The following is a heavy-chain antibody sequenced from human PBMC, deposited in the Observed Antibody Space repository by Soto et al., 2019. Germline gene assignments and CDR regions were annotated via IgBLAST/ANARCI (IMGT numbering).Heavy chain of an antibody. CDR3: ARDAPSYYYDTSGYFDY. CDR1: RFIFNNYA. Sequence: ESGGGVVPPGRSLRLSCAASRFIFNNYAMHWVRQAPGKGLEWVALISFDGSNKYYADSVKGRFTISRDNSENTLYLQMNSLRAEDTAVYYCARDAPSYYYDTSGYFDYWGQGTLVTVSS. CDR2: ISFDGSNK. V-gene: IGHV3-30-3*01. D-gene: IGHD3-22*01. J-gene: IGHJ4*02.